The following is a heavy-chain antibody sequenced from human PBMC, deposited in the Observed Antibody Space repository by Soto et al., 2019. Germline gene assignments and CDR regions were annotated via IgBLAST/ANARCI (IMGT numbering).Heavy chain of an antibody. V-gene: IGHV3-48*02. CDR2: ISSSSSTI. Sequence: PGGSLRLSCAASGFTFSSYSMNWVRHAPGKGLEWVSYISSSSSTIYYADSVKGRFTISRDNAKNSLYLQMNSLRDEDTAVYYCAGDPPSSAYYDTKGSYYYYGMDVWGQGTTVTVSS. J-gene: IGHJ6*02. CDR3: AGDPPSSAYYDTKGSYYYYGMDV. CDR1: GFTFSSYS. D-gene: IGHD3-9*01.